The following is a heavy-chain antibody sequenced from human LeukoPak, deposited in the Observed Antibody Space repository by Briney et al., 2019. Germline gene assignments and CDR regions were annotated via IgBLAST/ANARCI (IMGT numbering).Heavy chain of an antibody. CDR1: GYTFTIYY. V-gene: IGHV1-46*01. CDR3: ARGLRAPYDFWSGYYKTYYYGMDV. CDR2: INPSGGST. D-gene: IGHD3-3*01. J-gene: IGHJ6*02. Sequence: EASVKVSFTASGYTFTIYYMHWVRQAPGQGLEWMGIINPSGGSTSYAQKFQGRVNMTRDTSTSTVYMELSSLRSEDTAVYYCARGLRAPYDFWSGYYKTYYYGMDVWGQGTTVTVSS.